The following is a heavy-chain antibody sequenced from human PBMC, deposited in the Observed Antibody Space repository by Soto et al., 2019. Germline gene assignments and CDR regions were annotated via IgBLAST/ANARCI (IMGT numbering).Heavy chain of an antibody. CDR2: ISTYNGDT. Sequence: QVQLVQSGAEVKKPGASVKVSCKASGYSFTTYGIAWVRQAPGQGLEWMAWISTYNGDTDYAQNLQGRVIMTTDTSTTTAYMELRSLRSDDTAVYYCAREGSRPYYYYGMDVWGQGTTVSVSS. CDR1: GYSFTTYG. D-gene: IGHD2-15*01. CDR3: AREGSRPYYYYGMDV. J-gene: IGHJ6*02. V-gene: IGHV1-18*01.